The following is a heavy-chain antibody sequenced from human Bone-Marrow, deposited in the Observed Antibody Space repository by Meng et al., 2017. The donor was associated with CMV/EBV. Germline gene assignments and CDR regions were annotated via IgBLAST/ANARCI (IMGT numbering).Heavy chain of an antibody. J-gene: IGHJ3*02. Sequence: GESLKISCAASGFTFDDYGMSWVRQAPGKGLEWVSGINWNGGSTGYADSVKGRFTISRDNSKNTLYLQMNSLRAEDTAVYYCASDSSGYYETDAFDIWGQGTMVTVSS. V-gene: IGHV3-20*04. CDR3: ASDSSGYYETDAFDI. D-gene: IGHD3-22*01. CDR1: GFTFDDYG. CDR2: INWNGGST.